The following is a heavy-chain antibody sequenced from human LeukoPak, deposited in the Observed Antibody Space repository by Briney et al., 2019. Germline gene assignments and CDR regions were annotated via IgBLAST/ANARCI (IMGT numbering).Heavy chain of an antibody. CDR2: IRDSGYST. Sequence: GGSLRLSCAASGFTFGSYAMSWVRLAPGKGLEWVSSIRDSGYSTYYADSVKGRFTISRDNSKNTVFLQMNSLTDDDTGLYYCAKHQIQMYGMDVWGQGTTVTVSS. CDR1: GFTFGSYA. V-gene: IGHV3-23*01. J-gene: IGHJ6*02. CDR3: AKHQIQMYGMDV.